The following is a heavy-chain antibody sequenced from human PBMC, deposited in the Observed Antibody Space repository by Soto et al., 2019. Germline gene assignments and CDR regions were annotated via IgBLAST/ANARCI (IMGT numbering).Heavy chain of an antibody. CDR2: IIPIFGTA. V-gene: IGHV1-69*13. CDR3: ARDRGSYALDY. D-gene: IGHD1-26*01. Sequence: SVKVSCKASGYTFSSYYMNWVRQAPGQGLEWMGGIIPIFGTANYAQKFQGRVTITADESTSTAYMELSSLRSEDTAVYYCARDRGSYALDYWGQGTLVTVSS. CDR1: GYTFSSYY. J-gene: IGHJ4*02.